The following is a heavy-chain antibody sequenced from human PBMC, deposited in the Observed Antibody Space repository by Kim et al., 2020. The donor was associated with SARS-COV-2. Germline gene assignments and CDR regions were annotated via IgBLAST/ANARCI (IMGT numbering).Heavy chain of an antibody. D-gene: IGHD2-15*01. V-gene: IGHV3-23*01. CDR1: GFTFSNYA. CDR3: ARVGGDSGAYFDF. CDR2: ISSTGGGT. Sequence: GGSLRLSCAASGFTFSNYAMSWVRQAPGRGLEWVSVISSTGGGTSYADSVKGRFTISRDSSKNTLFLQLRSLRAEDAAVYFCARVGGDSGAYFDFWGQGTLGTVCS. J-gene: IGHJ4*02.